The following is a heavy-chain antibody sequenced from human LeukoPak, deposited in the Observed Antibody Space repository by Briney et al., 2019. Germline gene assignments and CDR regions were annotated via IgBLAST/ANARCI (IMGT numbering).Heavy chain of an antibody. J-gene: IGHJ4*02. V-gene: IGHV3-30*18. CDR1: GFTFSSYG. CDR2: ISYDGSNE. Sequence: GGSLRLSCAASGFTFSSYGMHWVRQVPGKGLEWVAVISYDGSNEYYADSVKGRFTIARDNSRNTLYLHMNSLRVEDTAVYYCAKDLETLPDYWGQGTLVTVSS. CDR3: AKDLETLPDY. D-gene: IGHD1-1*01.